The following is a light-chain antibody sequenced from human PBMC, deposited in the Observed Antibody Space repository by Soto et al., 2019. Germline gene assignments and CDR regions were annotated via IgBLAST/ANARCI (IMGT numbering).Light chain of an antibody. CDR3: QQYHAWPLT. V-gene: IGKV3-15*01. CDR2: GAS. J-gene: IGKJ4*01. CDR1: QSVSNN. Sequence: EIVMTQSPATLSVSPGERATLSCRASQSVSNNLAWYQQKPGQAPRLLIYGASTRATTIPARFSGSGSGTDFTLTISSLQSGDLAVYHCQQYHAWPLTFGGGTKVEIK.